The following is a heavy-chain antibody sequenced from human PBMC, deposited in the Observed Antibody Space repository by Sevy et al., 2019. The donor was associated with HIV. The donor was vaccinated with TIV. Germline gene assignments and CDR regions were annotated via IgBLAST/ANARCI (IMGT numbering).Heavy chain of an antibody. V-gene: IGHV1-2*02. D-gene: IGHD1-7*01. CDR2: INPNSGGT. J-gene: IGHJ4*02. CDR1: GYTFTGYY. CDR3: ARDMELVDEGTQEFFY. Sequence: ASVKVSCKASGYTFTGYYMHWVRQAPGQGLEWMGWINPNSGGTNYAQKFQDRVTMTRDTSINTAYMELSRLRSDDTALYYCARDMELVDEGTQEFFYWDQGTLSTVSS.